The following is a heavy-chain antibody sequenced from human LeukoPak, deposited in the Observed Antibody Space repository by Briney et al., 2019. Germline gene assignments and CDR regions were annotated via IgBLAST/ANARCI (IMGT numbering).Heavy chain of an antibody. D-gene: IGHD5-18*01. J-gene: IGHJ3*02. Sequence: SETLSLTCTVSGGSISSSSYYWGWIRQPPGKGLEWIGSIYYSVSTYYNPSLKSRVTISVDTSKNQFSLKLSSVTAADTAVYYCARQGSDTAPGAFDIWGQGTMVTVSS. CDR2: IYYSVST. CDR3: ARQGSDTAPGAFDI. CDR1: GGSISSSSYY. V-gene: IGHV4-39*01.